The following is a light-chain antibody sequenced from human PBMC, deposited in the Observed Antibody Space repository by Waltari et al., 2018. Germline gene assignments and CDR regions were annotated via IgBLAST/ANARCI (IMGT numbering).Light chain of an antibody. Sequence: IMLTQSPGTLSLSPGERATLSCRASQSISRYLAWYQQKPGQAPRLLIYGASTRATGIPDRFSGSGSGTDFSLTISGLGPEDSAVYYCQHHFRLPATFGQGTKVEIK. CDR2: GAS. J-gene: IGKJ1*01. V-gene: IGKV3-20*01. CDR3: QHHFRLPAT. CDR1: QSISRY.